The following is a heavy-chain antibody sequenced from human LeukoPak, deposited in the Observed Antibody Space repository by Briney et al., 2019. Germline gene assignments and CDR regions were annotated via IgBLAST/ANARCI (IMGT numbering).Heavy chain of an antibody. CDR1: GFTFSSYA. Sequence: GGSLRLSCAASGFTFSSYAMSWVRQAPGKGLEWVSAISGSGGSTYYADSVKGRFTISRDNSKNTLYLQMNSLRAEDTAVYYCAKDDYYDSSGYYTSWGQGTLVTVSS. J-gene: IGHJ4*02. V-gene: IGHV3-23*01. CDR2: ISGSGGST. D-gene: IGHD3-22*01. CDR3: AKDDYYDSSGYYTS.